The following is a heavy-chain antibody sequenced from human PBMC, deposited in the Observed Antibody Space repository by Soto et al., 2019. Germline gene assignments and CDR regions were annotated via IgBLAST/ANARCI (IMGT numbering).Heavy chain of an antibody. Sequence: SETLSLTGGVSGFSIQTSYFWGWIRQPPGKGLEWIGLISHSWRAISHPSFASRATISLDTTNNDFSLTLKYVTAADTAVYYCARGRSFRLVGVPLDSWGQGTLVTVSS. CDR1: GFSIQTSYF. D-gene: IGHD3-16*02. CDR2: ISHSWRA. J-gene: IGHJ4*02. CDR3: ARGRSFRLVGVPLDS. V-gene: IGHV4-38-2*01.